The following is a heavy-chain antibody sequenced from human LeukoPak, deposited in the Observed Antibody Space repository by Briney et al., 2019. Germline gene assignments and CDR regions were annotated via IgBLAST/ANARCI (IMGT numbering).Heavy chain of an antibody. CDR3: ARGYGYGSDY. CDR2: ISGSGSTI. D-gene: IGHD5-18*01. CDR1: GFSFSTYE. V-gene: IGHV3-48*03. J-gene: IGHJ4*02. Sequence: GGSLRLSCAASGFSFSTYEMNWVRQAPGKGLEWVSYISGSGSTIYYADSVKGRFTISRDNAKNSLYLQMNSLRAEDTAVYYCARGYGYGSDYWGQGTLVTVSS.